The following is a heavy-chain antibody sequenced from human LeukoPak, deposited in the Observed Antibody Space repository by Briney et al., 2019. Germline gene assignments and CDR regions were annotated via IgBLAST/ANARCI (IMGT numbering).Heavy chain of an antibody. CDR1: GGTFSSYA. Sequence: ASVKVSRKASGGTFSSYAISWVRQAPGQGLEWMGGIIPIFGTANYAQKFQGRVTITTDESTSTAYMELSSLRSEDTAVYYCARDMVRGVGLDYWGQGTLVTVSS. D-gene: IGHD3-10*01. CDR2: IIPIFGTA. J-gene: IGHJ4*02. V-gene: IGHV1-69*05. CDR3: ARDMVRGVGLDY.